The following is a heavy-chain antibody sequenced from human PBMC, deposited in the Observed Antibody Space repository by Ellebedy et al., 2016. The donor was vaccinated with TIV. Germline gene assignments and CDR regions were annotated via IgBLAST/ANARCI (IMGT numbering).Heavy chain of an antibody. CDR2: IRSDGSTK. Sequence: GESLKISCAASGFSTSGMHWVRQATGKGLEWVAFIRSDGSTKYYADSVTGRFTISRDNSKNTLDLQMNSLRAEDTALYYCVKGAYPVPTVMAVWGQGTTVIVSS. J-gene: IGHJ6*02. CDR3: VKGAYPVPTVMAV. CDR1: GFSTSG. D-gene: IGHD3-16*01. V-gene: IGHV3-30*02.